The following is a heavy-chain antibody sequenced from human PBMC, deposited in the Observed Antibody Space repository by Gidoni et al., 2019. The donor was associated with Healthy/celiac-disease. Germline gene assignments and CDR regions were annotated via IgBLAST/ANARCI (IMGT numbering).Heavy chain of an antibody. D-gene: IGHD3-3*01. Sequence: EVQLVESGGGLVQPGGSLRLSCAASGFTFRSYSMNWVRQAPGKGLDWVSYISSSISTIYYADSVKGRFTISRDNAKNSLYLQINSLRDEDTAVYYCARAYYDFWSGYFVGYYYYGMDVWGQGTTVTVSS. CDR1: GFTFRSYS. CDR3: ARAYYDFWSGYFVGYYYYGMDV. CDR2: ISSSISTI. V-gene: IGHV3-48*02. J-gene: IGHJ6*02.